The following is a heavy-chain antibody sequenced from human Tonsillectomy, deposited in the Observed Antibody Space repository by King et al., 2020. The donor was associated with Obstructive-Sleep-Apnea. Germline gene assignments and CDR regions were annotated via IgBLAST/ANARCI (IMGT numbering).Heavy chain of an antibody. V-gene: IGHV1-18*01. Sequence: VQLVESGGEVKKPGASVNVSCTASGYIFISYGISWVRQAPGQGLEWMGWISAYNGDTNYAQNLQGRVTMTTDTSTSTAYMELRSLRSDDTAVYFCAREAAAANDYYYYGMDVWGQGTTVTVSS. D-gene: IGHD6-13*01. CDR2: ISAYNGDT. CDR3: AREAAAANDYYYYGMDV. CDR1: GYIFISYG. J-gene: IGHJ6*02.